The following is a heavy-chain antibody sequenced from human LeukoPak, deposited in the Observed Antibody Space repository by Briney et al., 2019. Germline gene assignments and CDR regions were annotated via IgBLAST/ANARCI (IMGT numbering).Heavy chain of an antibody. CDR2: IYYSGST. Sequence: PSQTLSLTCTVSGGSISSGDYYWSWIRQPPGKGLEWIGYIYYSGSTYYNTSLKSRVTISVDTSKNQFSLKLSSVTAADTAVYYCASETPYYYGSGSYSWGRWFDPWGQGTLVTVSS. CDR1: GGSISSGDYY. V-gene: IGHV4-30-4*08. J-gene: IGHJ5*02. CDR3: ASETPYYYGSGSYSWGRWFDP. D-gene: IGHD3-10*01.